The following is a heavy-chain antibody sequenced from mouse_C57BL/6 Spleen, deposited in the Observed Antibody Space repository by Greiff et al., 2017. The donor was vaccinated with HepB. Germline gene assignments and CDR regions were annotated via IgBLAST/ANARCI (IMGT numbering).Heavy chain of an antibody. CDR3: ARPSSGY. Sequence: QVQLQQSGAELVKPGASVKLSCKASGYTFTSYWMQWVKQRPGQGLEWIGEIDPSDSYTNYNQKFKGKATLTVDTSSSTAYMQLSSLTSEDSAVYYCARPSSGYWGQGTTLTVSS. CDR1: GYTFTSYW. J-gene: IGHJ2*01. D-gene: IGHD3-1*01. V-gene: IGHV1-50*01. CDR2: IDPSDSYT.